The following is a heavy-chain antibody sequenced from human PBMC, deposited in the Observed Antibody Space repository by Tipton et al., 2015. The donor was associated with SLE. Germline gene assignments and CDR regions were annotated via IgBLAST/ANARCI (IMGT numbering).Heavy chain of an antibody. J-gene: IGHJ6*02. Sequence: GSLRLSCAASGFILSNYEMHWVRQPAGKGLEWVSIIGTAGDTYYPGSVRGRFTFSRENAKNSLYLQMNSLRAGDTGVYYCVREKYPDGLDVWGLGTTVIISS. D-gene: IGHD6-6*01. CDR1: GFILSNYE. CDR2: IGTAGDT. V-gene: IGHV3-13*01. CDR3: VREKYPDGLDV.